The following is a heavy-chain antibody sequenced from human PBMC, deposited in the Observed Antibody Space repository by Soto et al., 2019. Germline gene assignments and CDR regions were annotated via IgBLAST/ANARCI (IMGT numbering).Heavy chain of an antibody. CDR2: IYYSGST. CDR1: GGSISSYY. CDR3: ARDSDAQYYLDY. Sequence: SETLSLTCTVSGGSISSYYWSWIRQPPGKGLEWIGYIYYSGSTNYNPSLKSRVTISVDTSKNQFSLKLSSVTAADTAVYYCARDSDAQYYLDYWGQGTLVTVS. J-gene: IGHJ4*02. V-gene: IGHV4-59*01.